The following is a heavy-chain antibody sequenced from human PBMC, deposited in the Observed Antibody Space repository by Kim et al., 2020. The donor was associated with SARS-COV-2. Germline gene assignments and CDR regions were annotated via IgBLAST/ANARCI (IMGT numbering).Heavy chain of an antibody. CDR1: GFSFSDYS. Sequence: GGSLRLSCAASGFSFSDYSMNWVRQTPGKGLEWVSSISSTGTYIYYADSVKGRFTISRDNAKNSVSLQMYSLRAEDTAMYYCARDLVVGAAAIYYFDFWSQGTLVTVPS. D-gene: IGHD2-15*01. V-gene: IGHV3-21*01. CDR2: ISSTGTYI. CDR3: ARDLVVGAAAIYYFDF. J-gene: IGHJ4*02.